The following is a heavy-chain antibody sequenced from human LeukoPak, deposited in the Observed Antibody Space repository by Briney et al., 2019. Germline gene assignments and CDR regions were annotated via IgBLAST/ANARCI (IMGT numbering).Heavy chain of an antibody. CDR3: AKGLSKSSSASYYTD. CDR2: ISWNSGAI. D-gene: IGHD2-2*02. V-gene: IGHV3-9*01. J-gene: IGHJ4*02. Sequence: GRSMRLSCAASGFTFDDYAMHWVRQAPGKGLEWVSGISWNSGAIGYADSVKGRFTISSDNAKNSLYLQMNSLRAEDTALYYCAKGLSKSSSASYYTDWGQGTLVTVSS. CDR1: GFTFDDYA.